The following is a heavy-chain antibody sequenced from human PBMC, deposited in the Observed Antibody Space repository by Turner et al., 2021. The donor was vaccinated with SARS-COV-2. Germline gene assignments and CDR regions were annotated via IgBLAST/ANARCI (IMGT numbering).Heavy chain of an antibody. J-gene: IGHJ4*02. CDR1: AFTFSSYG. V-gene: IGHV3-30*18. CDR2: ISDDRSNK. Sequence: QVLVVESGAGVVQPGMSLRLSCAASAFTFSSYGMHWVRQAPGKGLEWVAVISDDRSNKYYADSVKGRFTISRDNSKNTLYLQMNSLRAEDTAVYYCAKNGYSYGYSGYYFDYWGQGTLVTVSS. CDR3: AKNGYSYGYSGYYFDY. D-gene: IGHD5-18*01.